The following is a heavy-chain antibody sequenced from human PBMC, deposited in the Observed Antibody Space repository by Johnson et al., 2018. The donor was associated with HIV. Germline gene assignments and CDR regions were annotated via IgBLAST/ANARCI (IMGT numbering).Heavy chain of an antibody. Sequence: QVQLVESGGGVVQPGRSLRLSCAASGFTFSSYAMHWVRQAPGKGLEWVAVISYDGRNQQYAESVKGRFTISRDNYKNTLYLQMSSVRPEDTAVYYCARDLAPRPPARLDVFDVWGQGTMVTVSS. D-gene: IGHD2-15*01. CDR2: ISYDGRNQ. CDR3: ARDLAPRPPARLDVFDV. J-gene: IGHJ3*01. V-gene: IGHV3-30-3*01. CDR1: GFTFSSYA.